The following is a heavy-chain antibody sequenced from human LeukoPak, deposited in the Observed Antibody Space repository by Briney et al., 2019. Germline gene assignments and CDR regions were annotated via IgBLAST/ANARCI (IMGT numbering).Heavy chain of an antibody. D-gene: IGHD1-26*01. V-gene: IGHV4-30-2*01. CDR1: GGSISSGGYY. CDR2: IYHSGST. J-gene: IGHJ4*02. Sequence: NPSQTLSLTCTVSGGSISSGGYYWSWIRQPPGKGREWIGYIYHSGSTYYNPSLKSRVTISVDRSKNQFSLKLSSVTAADTAVYYCAREPFGIVGAREVGYWGQGTLVTVSS. CDR3: AREPFGIVGAREVGY.